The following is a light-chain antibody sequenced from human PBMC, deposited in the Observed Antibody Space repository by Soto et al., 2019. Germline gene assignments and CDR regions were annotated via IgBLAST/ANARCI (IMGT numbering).Light chain of an antibody. CDR1: SSDVGGYNY. Sequence: LTQPASVSGSPGQSITISCTGTSSDVGGYNYVPWYQQHPGKAPKLMIYDVSNRPSGVSNRFSGSKSGNTASLTISGLQAEDEADYYCSSYTSSSTLNVFGTGTKVTVL. CDR3: SSYTSSSTLNV. V-gene: IGLV2-14*01. CDR2: DVS. J-gene: IGLJ1*01.